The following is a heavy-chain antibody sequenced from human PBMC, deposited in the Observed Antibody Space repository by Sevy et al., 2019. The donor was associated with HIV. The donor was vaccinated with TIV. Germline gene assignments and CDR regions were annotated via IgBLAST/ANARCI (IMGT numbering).Heavy chain of an antibody. CDR2: IIPIFGTA. CDR1: GGTFSSYA. Sequence: ASMKVSCKASGGTFSSYAISWVRQAPGQGLEWMGGIIPIFGTANYAQKFQGRVTITADESTSTAYMELSSLRSEDTAVYYCAREGLGYSSSWVPFDYWGQGTLVTVSS. D-gene: IGHD6-13*01. J-gene: IGHJ4*02. V-gene: IGHV1-69*13. CDR3: AREGLGYSSSWVPFDY.